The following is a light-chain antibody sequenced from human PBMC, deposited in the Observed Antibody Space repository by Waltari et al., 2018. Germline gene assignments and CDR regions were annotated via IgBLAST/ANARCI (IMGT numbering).Light chain of an antibody. CDR2: SAA. V-gene: IGKV3-11*01. CDR1: QGVSSY. CDR3: QLRSDWPRT. J-gene: IGKJ1*01. Sequence: EIVLTQSPATLSLSPGERATLSCRASQGVSSYLAWYQQRPGQAPRLLIYSAANRATGIPARFSGSGSGTDFTLTISSLEPEDFAVYYCQLRSDWPRTFGQGTKVEIK.